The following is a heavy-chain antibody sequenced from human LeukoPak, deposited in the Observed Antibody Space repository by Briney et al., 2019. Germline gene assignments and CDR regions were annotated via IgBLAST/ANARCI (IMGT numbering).Heavy chain of an antibody. Sequence: GGSLRLSCAASGFTFTYHWVHWVRQAPGKGLLGVSRINYDGTSTSHADSVKGRFSISRDNAKNTVSLQMNSLIAEDTAVYYCVTLTSAVNYYAFDMWGQGTMVTVSS. CDR1: GFTFTYHW. CDR3: VTLTSAVNYYAFDM. V-gene: IGHV3-74*01. CDR2: INYDGTST. D-gene: IGHD4-23*01. J-gene: IGHJ3*02.